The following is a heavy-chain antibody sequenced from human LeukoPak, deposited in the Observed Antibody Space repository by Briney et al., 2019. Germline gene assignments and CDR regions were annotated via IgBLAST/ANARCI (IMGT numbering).Heavy chain of an antibody. D-gene: IGHD7-27*01. V-gene: IGHV3-15*01. Sequence: GGSLRLSCAASGFTFINAWMSWVRQAPGKGLEWVGRIKSKTDRGTTDYAAPVKGRFIISRDDSKNTLFLQMNSLKTEDTAVYYCSTLTGDDYWGQGTLVTVSS. CDR3: STLTGDDY. J-gene: IGHJ4*02. CDR1: GFTFINAW. CDR2: IKSKTDRGTT.